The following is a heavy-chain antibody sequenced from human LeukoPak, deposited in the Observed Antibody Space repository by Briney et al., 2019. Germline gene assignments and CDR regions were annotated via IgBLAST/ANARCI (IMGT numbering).Heavy chain of an antibody. D-gene: IGHD3-10*01. CDR1: GFTFSSYA. J-gene: IGHJ4*02. CDR2: ISGSGVST. V-gene: IGHV3-23*01. CDR3: AKDDGSLGSGLN. Sequence: GGSLRLSCAASGFTFSSYAMNWVRQAPGKGLEWVSVISGSGVSTYYADSVKGRFTISRDNSKNTLYLQMNSLRAEDTAVYYCAKDDGSLGSGLNWGQGTLVTVSS.